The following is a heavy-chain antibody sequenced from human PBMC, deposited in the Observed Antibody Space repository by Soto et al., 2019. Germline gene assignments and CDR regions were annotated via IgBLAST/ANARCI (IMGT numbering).Heavy chain of an antibody. CDR3: ARKAVVGARDSYWYFDL. J-gene: IGHJ2*01. CDR1: GGTFSSYA. Sequence: SVKVSCKASGGTFSSYAISWVRQAPGQGLEWMGGIIPIFGTANYAQKFQGRVTITADESTSTAYMELSSLRSEDTAVYYCARKAVVGARDSYWYFDLWGRGTLVTVSS. CDR2: IIPIFGTA. V-gene: IGHV1-69*13. D-gene: IGHD1-26*01.